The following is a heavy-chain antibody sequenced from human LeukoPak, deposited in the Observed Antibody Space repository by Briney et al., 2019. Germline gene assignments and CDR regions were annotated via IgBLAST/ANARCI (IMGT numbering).Heavy chain of an antibody. CDR3: ARAAD. V-gene: IGHV1-69*05. CDR2: IIPIFGTA. CDR1: GYTFTSYA. Sequence: SVKVSCKASGYTFTSYAMHWVLQAPGQGLEWMGRIIPIFGTANYAQKFQGRVTITTDESTSTAYMELSSLRSEGTAVYYCARAADWGQGTLVTVSS. J-gene: IGHJ4*02.